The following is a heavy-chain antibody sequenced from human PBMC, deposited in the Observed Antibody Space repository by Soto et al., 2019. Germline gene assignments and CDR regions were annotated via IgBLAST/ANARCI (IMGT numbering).Heavy chain of an antibody. CDR1: GYTFTSYA. Sequence: ASVKVSCKASGYTFTSYAMHWVRQAPGQRLEWMGWINAGNGNTKYSQKFQGRVTITRDTSTSTAYMELSSLRSEDTAVYYCARDRTTRFLEYQGWFDPWGQGTLVTVSS. CDR2: INAGNGNT. V-gene: IGHV1-3*01. D-gene: IGHD3-3*01. CDR3: ARDRTTRFLEYQGWFDP. J-gene: IGHJ5*02.